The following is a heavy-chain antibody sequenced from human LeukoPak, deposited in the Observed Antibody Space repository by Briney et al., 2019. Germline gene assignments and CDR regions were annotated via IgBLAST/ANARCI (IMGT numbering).Heavy chain of an antibody. Sequence: ASVKVSCKVSGYTLTELSMHWVRQAPGKGLEWMGWINPNSGGTNYAQKFQGWVTMTRDTSISTAYMELSRLRSDDTAVYYCASPQSGSYYDYWGQGTLVAVSS. CDR2: INPNSGGT. V-gene: IGHV1-2*04. J-gene: IGHJ4*02. D-gene: IGHD1-26*01. CDR1: GYTLTELS. CDR3: ASPQSGSYYDY.